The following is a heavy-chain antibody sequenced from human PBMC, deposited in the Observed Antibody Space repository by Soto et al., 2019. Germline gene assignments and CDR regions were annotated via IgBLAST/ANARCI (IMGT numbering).Heavy chain of an antibody. Sequence: PVGSLRLSCAASGFTFSSYAMSWVRQAPGKGLEWVSAISGSGGSTYYADSVKGRFTISRDNSKNTLYLQMNSLRAEDTAVYYCAKDRRPHYYDSSGYPYNWFDPWGQGTLVTVSS. J-gene: IGHJ5*02. CDR2: ISGSGGST. CDR3: AKDRRPHYYDSSGYPYNWFDP. CDR1: GFTFSSYA. D-gene: IGHD3-22*01. V-gene: IGHV3-23*01.